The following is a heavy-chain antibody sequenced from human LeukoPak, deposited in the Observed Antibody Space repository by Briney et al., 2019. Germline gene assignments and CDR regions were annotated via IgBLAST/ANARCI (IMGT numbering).Heavy chain of an antibody. D-gene: IGHD6-13*01. CDR2: FDPADGET. CDR1: GYTLTELS. CDR3: ATVSSPAPSLRPSAAGTPLFDY. V-gene: IGHV1-24*01. J-gene: IGHJ4*02. Sequence: ASVKVSCKVSGYTLTELSMHWVRQAPGKGLEWMGGFDPADGETIYAQKFQGRVTMTEDTSTDTAYMELSSLRSEDTAVYYCATVSSPAPSLRPSAAGTPLFDYWGQGTLVTVSS.